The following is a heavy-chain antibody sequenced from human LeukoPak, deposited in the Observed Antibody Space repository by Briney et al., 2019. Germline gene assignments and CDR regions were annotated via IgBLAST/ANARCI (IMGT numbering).Heavy chain of an antibody. CDR2: IYHSGST. J-gene: IGHJ5*02. CDR3: ARARYYDFWSGYYHWFDP. D-gene: IGHD3-3*01. CDR1: GGSISSSNW. Sequence: SGTLSLTCAVSGGSISSSNWWSWVRQPPGKGLEWIGEIYHSGSTNYNPSPKSRVTISVDKSKNQFSLKLSSVTAADTAVYYCARARYYDFWSGYYHWFDPWGQGTLVTVSS. V-gene: IGHV4-4*02.